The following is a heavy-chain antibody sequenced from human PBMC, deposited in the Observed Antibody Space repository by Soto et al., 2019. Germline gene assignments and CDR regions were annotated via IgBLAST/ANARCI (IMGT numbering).Heavy chain of an antibody. D-gene: IGHD2-2*01. J-gene: IGHJ6*03. Sequence: GASVKVSCKASGYTFSTYSITWVRQAPGQGLEWMGWISTYNGDTNYAQKLQGRVTMTTDTSTTTAYIELRNLRSDDTAVYYCARALLPRSSYYYYYMDVWGKGTTGTVSS. V-gene: IGHV1-18*01. CDR1: GYTFSTYS. CDR3: ARALLPRSSYYYYYMDV. CDR2: ISTYNGDT.